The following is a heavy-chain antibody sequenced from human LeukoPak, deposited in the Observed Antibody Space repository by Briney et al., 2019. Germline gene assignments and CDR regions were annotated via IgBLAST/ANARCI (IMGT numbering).Heavy chain of an antibody. V-gene: IGHV3-30*03. CDR3: ARERQDTVIHSGAFDI. D-gene: IGHD2-21*02. Sequence: GRSLRLSCAASGFTFSSYGMHWVRQAPGKGLEWVADIASDGSHTFYVESVKGRFTISRDNSKNTLFLQMNSLGPGDTAVYFCARERQDTVIHSGAFDIWGQGTMVTVSS. CDR1: GFTFSSYG. J-gene: IGHJ3*02. CDR2: IASDGSHT.